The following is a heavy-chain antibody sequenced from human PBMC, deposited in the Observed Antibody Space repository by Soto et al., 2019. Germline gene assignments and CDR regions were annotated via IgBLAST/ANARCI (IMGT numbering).Heavy chain of an antibody. CDR2: ISYDGSNK. CDR3: AKDRVAQSSGSYFDY. CDR1: GFSFGSYG. J-gene: IGHJ4*02. Sequence: XGSLRLYCAASGFSFGSYGMHWVRQAPGKGLEWVAVISYDGSNKYYADSVKGRFTISRDNSKNTLYLQMNSLRAEDTAAYYCAKDRVAQSSGSYFDYCGQGTLVTVSS. V-gene: IGHV3-30*18. D-gene: IGHD1-26*01.